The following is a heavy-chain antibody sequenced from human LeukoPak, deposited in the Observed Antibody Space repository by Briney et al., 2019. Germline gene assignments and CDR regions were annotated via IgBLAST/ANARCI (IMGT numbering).Heavy chain of an antibody. D-gene: IGHD1-1*01. Sequence: GRSLRLSCAASGFTFGSYAMHWVRQAPGKGLEWVAVISYDGSNKYYADSVKGRFTISRDNSKNTLYLQMNSLRAEDTAVYYCARDRTGIFDYWGQGTLVTVSS. CDR1: GFTFGSYA. CDR3: ARDRTGIFDY. V-gene: IGHV3-30*04. CDR2: ISYDGSNK. J-gene: IGHJ4*02.